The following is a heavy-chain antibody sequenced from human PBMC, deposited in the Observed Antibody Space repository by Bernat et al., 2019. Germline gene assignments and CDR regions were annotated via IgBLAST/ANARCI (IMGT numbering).Heavy chain of an antibody. CDR3: ASEDYDSSGYYPHAGDY. CDR1: GYTFTSYY. D-gene: IGHD3-22*01. V-gene: IGHV1-46*03. CDR2: INPSGGST. Sequence: QVQLVQSGAEVKKPGASVKVSCKASGYTFTSYYMHWVRQAPGQGLEWMGIINPSGGSTSYAQKFQGRVTMTRDTSTNTVYMELSSLRSEDTAVYYCASEDYDSSGYYPHAGDYWGQGTLVTVSS. J-gene: IGHJ4*02.